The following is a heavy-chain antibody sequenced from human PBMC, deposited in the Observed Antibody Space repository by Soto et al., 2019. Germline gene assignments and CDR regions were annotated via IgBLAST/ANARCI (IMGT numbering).Heavy chain of an antibody. V-gene: IGHV1-18*01. CDR3: ARVVAARRGDTFAMDV. J-gene: IGHJ6*02. D-gene: IGHD6-6*01. CDR2: ISTYNGHT. CDR1: GYTFTNYG. Sequence: QVQLVQCGGEVKKPGASVNVSCKASGYTFTNYGINWVRQAPGQALEWMGWISTYNGHTNSPQKLQGRVTMTRHITTSTDHRELRSLSSDDTAVYYGARVVAARRGDTFAMDVWGQGTTGTVSS.